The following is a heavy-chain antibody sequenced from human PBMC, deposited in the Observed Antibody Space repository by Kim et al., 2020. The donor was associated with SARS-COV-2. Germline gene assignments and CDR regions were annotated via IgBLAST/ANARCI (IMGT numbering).Heavy chain of an antibody. D-gene: IGHD5-18*01. CDR2: IRSKANSYAT. CDR3: TRRAPGGYSYGYYYYGMDV. Sequence: GGSLRLSCAASGFTFSGSAMHWVRQASGKGLEWVGRIRSKANSYATAYAASVKGRFTISRDDSKNTAYLQMNSLKTEDTAVYYCTRRAPGGYSYGYYYYGMDVWGQGTTVTVSS. CDR1: GFTFSGSA. V-gene: IGHV3-73*01. J-gene: IGHJ6*02.